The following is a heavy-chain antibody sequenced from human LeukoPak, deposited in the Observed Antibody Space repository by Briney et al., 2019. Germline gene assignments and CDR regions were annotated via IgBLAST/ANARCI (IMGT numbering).Heavy chain of an antibody. CDR2: ISGGGGST. Sequence: GGSLRLSCAASGFTFSSYAMSWVRQAPGKGLEWFSAISGGGGSTYYADSVKGRFTISRDNSKNTLYLQMNSLRAEDTAVYYCAKKSVAAAGYNWFDPWGQGTLVTVSS. CDR1: GFTFSSYA. J-gene: IGHJ5*02. D-gene: IGHD6-13*01. CDR3: AKKSVAAAGYNWFDP. V-gene: IGHV3-23*01.